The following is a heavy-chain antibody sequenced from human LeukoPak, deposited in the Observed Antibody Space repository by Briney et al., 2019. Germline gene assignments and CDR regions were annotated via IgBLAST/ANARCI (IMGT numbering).Heavy chain of an antibody. J-gene: IGHJ5*02. CDR1: GRSISSGGYS. CDR2: IYHSGST. D-gene: IGHD3-16*02. CDR3: AREEIMITFGGVIGWFDP. V-gene: IGHV4-30-2*01. Sequence: PSQTLSLTCAVSGRSISSGGYSWSWIRQPPGKGLEWIGYIYHSGSTYYNPSLKSRVTISVDRSKNQYSLKLSSVTAADTAVYYCAREEIMITFGGVIGWFDPWGQGTLVTVSS.